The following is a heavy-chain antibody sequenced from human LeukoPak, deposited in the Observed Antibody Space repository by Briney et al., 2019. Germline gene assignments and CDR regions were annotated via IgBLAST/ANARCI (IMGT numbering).Heavy chain of an antibody. CDR3: ARVPATHYYFDY. J-gene: IGHJ4*02. D-gene: IGHD1-26*01. CDR2: IDYSGST. CDR1: GGSISGYY. Sequence: SETLSLTCTVSGGSISGYYWSWIRQPPGKGLEWIGYIDYSGSTNYNPSLESRVTISVDTSKNQFSLKLSSVTAADAAVYYCARVPATHYYFDYWGQGTLVTVSS. V-gene: IGHV4-59*01.